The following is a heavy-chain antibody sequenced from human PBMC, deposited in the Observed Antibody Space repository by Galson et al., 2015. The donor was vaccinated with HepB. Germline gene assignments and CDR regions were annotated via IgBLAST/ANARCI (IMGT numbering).Heavy chain of an antibody. CDR2: TYFRSKWHN. D-gene: IGHD6-13*01. V-gene: IGHV6-1*01. J-gene: IGHJ3*02. Sequence: CAISGDSVSSNSATWNWIRQSPSRGLEWLGRTYFRSKWHNDYAVSVKSRVTINADTSKNQISLQLKSVSPEGTAVYYCARVPLLFVEAVGHDAFDIWGQGTLVTVSS. CDR1: GDSVSSNSAT. CDR3: ARVPLLFVEAVGHDAFDI.